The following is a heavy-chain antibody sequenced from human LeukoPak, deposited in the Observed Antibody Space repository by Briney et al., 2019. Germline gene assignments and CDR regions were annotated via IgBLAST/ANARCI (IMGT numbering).Heavy chain of an antibody. V-gene: IGHV3-48*01. J-gene: IGHJ1*01. CDR1: GFTFSYYS. D-gene: IGHD3-3*01. Sequence: GGSLRLSCAASGFTFSYYSMTWVRQAPGKGLEWVSFIDSSSATTYYADSVKGRFIISRDNAKNSLFLQINSLRAEDTAVYYCAGSTVWSGIFQYWGQGTLVTVSS. CDR3: AGSTVWSGIFQY. CDR2: IDSSSATT.